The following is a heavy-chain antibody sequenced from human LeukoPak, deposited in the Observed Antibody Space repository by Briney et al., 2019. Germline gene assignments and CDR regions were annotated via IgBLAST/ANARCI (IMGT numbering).Heavy chain of an antibody. CDR3: IRVGRIQYFDY. CDR2: ISGGGDTM. D-gene: IGHD5-18*01. V-gene: IGHV3-48*03. CDR1: GFAFSSYE. J-gene: IGHJ4*02. Sequence: GGSLRLSCAASGFAFSSYEMNWVRQAPGKGPEWISYISGGGDTMYYADSVKGRFTSSRDNAKNSLFLQMNSLRAADTAVSYCIRVGRIQYFDYWGQGTPVTVSS.